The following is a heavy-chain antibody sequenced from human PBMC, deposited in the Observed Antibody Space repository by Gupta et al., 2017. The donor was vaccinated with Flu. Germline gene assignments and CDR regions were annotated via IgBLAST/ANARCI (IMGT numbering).Heavy chain of an antibody. J-gene: IGHJ4*02. CDR1: GFTFGSFA. CDR2: ISGSGDTS. Sequence: EVQLLESGGDLVQPGGSLRLSCAASGFTFGSFALSWVRQAPGKGLEWVSGISGSGDTSYYADSVQGRFTISRDNSKSTLYLQMNSLRAEDTALYYCATWGGHCSNPTCWYDFDYWGQGTLVTVSS. CDR3: ATWGGHCSNPTCWYDFDY. D-gene: IGHD2-2*01. V-gene: IGHV3-23*01.